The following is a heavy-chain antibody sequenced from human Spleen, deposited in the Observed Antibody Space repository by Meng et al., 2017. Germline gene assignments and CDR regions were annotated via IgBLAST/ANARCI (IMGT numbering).Heavy chain of an antibody. CDR1: GGSFSDYY. CDR2: INHSGST. J-gene: IGHJ4*02. D-gene: IGHD4-11*01. CDR3: ARGPTTMAHDFDY. V-gene: IGHV4-34*01. Sequence: QGQPHRCRAVMLEPSATLSLTCVVSGGSFSDYYWSWIRQPPGKGLEWIGEINHSGSTNYNPSLESRATISVDTSQNNLSLKLWSFPYADSAVYYCARGPTTMAHDFDYWGQGTLVTVSS.